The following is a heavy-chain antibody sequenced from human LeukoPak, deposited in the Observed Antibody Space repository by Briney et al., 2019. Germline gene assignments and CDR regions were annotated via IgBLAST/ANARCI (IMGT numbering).Heavy chain of an antibody. CDR2: ISGSGDTT. Sequence: GGSLRLSCAASGFTFSSYAMNWVRQAPGKGLEWVSFISGSGDTTYYADSVKGRFTISRDSSKNTLYPQMNSLRAEDTAVYYCAKSRGESRGASNYWGQGTLVTVSS. CDR1: GFTFSSYA. V-gene: IGHV3-23*01. J-gene: IGHJ4*02. CDR3: AKSRGESRGASNY. D-gene: IGHD1-26*01.